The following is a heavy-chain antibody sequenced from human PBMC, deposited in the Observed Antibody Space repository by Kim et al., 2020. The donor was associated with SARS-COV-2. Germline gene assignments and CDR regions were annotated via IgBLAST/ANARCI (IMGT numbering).Heavy chain of an antibody. J-gene: IGHJ4*02. D-gene: IGHD6-25*01. V-gene: IGHV4-34*01. CDR3: ARGPSGYFDY. CDR2: INHSGST. CDR1: GGSFSGYY. Sequence: SETLSLTCAVYGGSFSGYYWSWIRQPPGKGLEWIGEINHSGSTNYNPSLKSRVTISVDTSKNQFSLKLSSVTAADTAVYYCARGPSGYFDYWGQGTLVT.